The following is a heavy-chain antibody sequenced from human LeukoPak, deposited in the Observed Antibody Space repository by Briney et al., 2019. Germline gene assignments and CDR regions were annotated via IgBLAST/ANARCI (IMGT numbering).Heavy chain of an antibody. Sequence: GGSLRLSCAASGFTFSSYEMNWVRQAPGKGLEWVSYISSRGSTIYYADSVKGRFTISRDNAKNSLYLQMNSLRAEDTAVYYCARAPYYYDSSGYYRGYFDYWGQGTLVTVSS. CDR1: GFTFSSYE. CDR3: ARAPYYYDSSGYYRGYFDY. V-gene: IGHV3-48*03. CDR2: ISSRGSTI. J-gene: IGHJ4*02. D-gene: IGHD3-22*01.